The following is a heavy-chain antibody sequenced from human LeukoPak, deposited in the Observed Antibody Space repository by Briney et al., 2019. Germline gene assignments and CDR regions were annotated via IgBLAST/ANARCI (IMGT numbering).Heavy chain of an antibody. J-gene: IGHJ4*02. V-gene: IGHV1-46*01. CDR2: INPSGGST. D-gene: IGHD3-3*01. Sequence: ASVKVSYKASGYTFTSYYMHWVRQAPGQGLEWMGIINPSGGSTSYAQKFLGRVTMTRDTSTSTVYMELSSLRSEDTAVYYCAREEGSGNGLDYWGQGTLVTVSS. CDR3: AREEGSGNGLDY. CDR1: GYTFTSYY.